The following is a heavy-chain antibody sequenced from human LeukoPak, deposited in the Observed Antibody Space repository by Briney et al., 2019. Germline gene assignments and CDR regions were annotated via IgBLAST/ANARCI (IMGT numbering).Heavy chain of an antibody. V-gene: IGHV1-18*01. CDR1: GYTFTSYG. J-gene: IGHJ4*02. D-gene: IGHD1-26*01. CDR2: INTYNGNT. Sequence: GASVKVSCKASGYTFTSYGISWVRQAPGQGLEWMGWINTYNGNTHYAQKLQGRVTMTTDTSTSTAYMDLRSLRSDDTAVYYCARDPSLIVGATISFFDYWGQGTLVTVSS. CDR3: ARDPSLIVGATISFFDY.